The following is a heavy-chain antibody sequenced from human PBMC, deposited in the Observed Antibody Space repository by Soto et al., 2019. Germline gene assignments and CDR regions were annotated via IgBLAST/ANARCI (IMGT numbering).Heavy chain of an antibody. CDR3: ARDGVDTAAGYYYGMDV. D-gene: IGHD5-18*01. J-gene: IGHJ6*02. CDR2: ISTYNGNT. CDR1: GYTFTSYG. V-gene: IGHV1-18*01. Sequence: QVQLVQAGAEVKKPGASVKVSCKASGYTFTSYGISWVRQAPGQGLEWMGWISTYNGNTNYAQKLQGRVTMTTDTSTSTAYMELRSLRSDDTAVYYCARDGVDTAAGYYYGMDVWGQGTTVSVSS.